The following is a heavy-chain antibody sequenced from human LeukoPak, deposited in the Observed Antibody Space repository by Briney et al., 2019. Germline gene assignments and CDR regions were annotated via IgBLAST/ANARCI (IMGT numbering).Heavy chain of an antibody. V-gene: IGHV3-21*01. D-gene: IGHD6-13*01. CDR1: GFTFSSSS. CDR2: ISSSSSYI. Sequence: PGGSLRLSCAASGFTFSSSSMNWVRQAPGRGLEWVSSISSSSSYIYYADSVKGRFTISRDNTKNSLYLQMNSLRAEDTAVYYGARTADSSSWPVHFDYWGQGTLVTVSS. CDR3: ARTADSSSWPVHFDY. J-gene: IGHJ4*02.